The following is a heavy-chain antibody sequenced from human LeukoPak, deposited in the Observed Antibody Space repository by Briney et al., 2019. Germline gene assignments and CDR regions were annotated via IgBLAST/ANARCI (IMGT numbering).Heavy chain of an antibody. CDR1: GGSISTYY. V-gene: IGHV4-59*01. Sequence: ETLSLTCSVSGGSISTYYWSWLRQPPGKGLEWIGYNYNRGTTNYNPSLKSRVTISVDRSKNQFSLSLTSVTAADPAVYYCARERASAGPHFEHWGRGILVTVSS. CDR2: NYNRGTT. J-gene: IGHJ4*02. CDR3: ARERASAGPHFEH. D-gene: IGHD6-13*01.